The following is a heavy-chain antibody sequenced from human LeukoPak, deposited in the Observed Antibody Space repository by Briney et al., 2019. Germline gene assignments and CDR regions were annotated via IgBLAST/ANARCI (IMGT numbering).Heavy chain of an antibody. J-gene: IGHJ6*03. CDR3: ARLKGQYGYSSSWYYYYYYMDV. Sequence: GESLKISCKGSGYSFTSYWIGWVRLMPGKGLEWMGIIYPGDSDTRYSPSFQGQVTISADKSISTAYLQWSSLKASDTAMYYCARLKGQYGYSSSWYYYYYYMDVWGKGTTVTVSS. CDR1: GYSFTSYW. D-gene: IGHD6-13*01. V-gene: IGHV5-51*01. CDR2: IYPGDSDT.